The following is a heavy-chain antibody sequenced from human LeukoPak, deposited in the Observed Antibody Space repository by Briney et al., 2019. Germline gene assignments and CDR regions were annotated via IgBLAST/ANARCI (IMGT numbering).Heavy chain of an antibody. CDR1: GGSISSYY. CDR2: IYTSGST. CDR3: ARPGIVVVPAAISAGQDYYYYYYMDV. Sequence: SETLSLTCTVSGGSISSYYWSWIRQPAGKGLEWIGRIYTSGSTNYNPSLKSRVTMSVDTSKNQFSLKLSSVTAADTAVYYCARPGIVVVPAAISAGQDYYYYYYMDVWGKGTTVAVSS. V-gene: IGHV4-4*07. J-gene: IGHJ6*03. D-gene: IGHD2-2*02.